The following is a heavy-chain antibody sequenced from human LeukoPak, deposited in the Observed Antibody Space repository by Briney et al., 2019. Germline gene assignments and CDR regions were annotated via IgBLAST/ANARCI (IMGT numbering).Heavy chain of an antibody. CDR3: ARLIAVAGTVDY. V-gene: IGHV3-48*03. CDR2: ISSSGSTI. J-gene: IGHJ4*02. Sequence: GGSLRLPCAASGFTFSSYEMNWVRQAPGKGLEWVSYISSSGSTIYYADSVKGRFTISRDNAKNSLYLQMNSLRAEDTAVYYCARLIAVAGTVDYWGQGTLVTVSS. D-gene: IGHD6-19*01. CDR1: GFTFSSYE.